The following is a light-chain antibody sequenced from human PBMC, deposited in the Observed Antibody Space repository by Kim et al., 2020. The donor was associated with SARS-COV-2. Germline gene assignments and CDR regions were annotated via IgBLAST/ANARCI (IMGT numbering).Light chain of an antibody. V-gene: IGKV3-20*01. Sequence: EIVLTQSPDTLSLSPGERATLSCRASQSISSNFLGWYQQQPGQAPRLLIYAASTSATGIPDRFSGTGSGTDFTLTIRRLEPEDFAVYYCQQYDESPAYTFGQGTKLEI. CDR3: QQYDESPAYT. J-gene: IGKJ2*01. CDR2: AAS. CDR1: QSISSNF.